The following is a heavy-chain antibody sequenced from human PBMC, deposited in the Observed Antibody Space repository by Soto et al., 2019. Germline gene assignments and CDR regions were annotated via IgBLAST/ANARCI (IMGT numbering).Heavy chain of an antibody. J-gene: IGHJ4*02. CDR3: AKDSYYDILTGSNVPDY. Sequence: PGGSLRPSCAASGFTFRSYGMHWVRQAPGLRLEWVAVISYDGSNKYYADSVKGRFTISRDNSKNTLYLQMNSLRAEDTAVYYCAKDSYYDILTGSNVPDYWGQGTLVTVSS. D-gene: IGHD3-9*01. V-gene: IGHV3-30*18. CDR1: GFTFRSYG. CDR2: ISYDGSNK.